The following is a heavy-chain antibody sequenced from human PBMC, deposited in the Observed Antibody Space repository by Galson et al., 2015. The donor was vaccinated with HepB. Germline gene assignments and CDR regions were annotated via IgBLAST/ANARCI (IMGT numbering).Heavy chain of an antibody. V-gene: IGHV3-7*03. CDR2: IKQDGSEK. Sequence: SLRLSCAASGFTFSSYWMSWVRQAPGKGLEWVANIKQDGSEKYYVDSVKGRFTISRDNAKNSLYLQMNSLRAEDTAACYCARDFEAAAGTLHYYYFDYWGQGTLVTVSS. CDR3: ARDFEAAAGTLHYYYFDY. D-gene: IGHD6-13*01. CDR1: GFTFSSYW. J-gene: IGHJ4*02.